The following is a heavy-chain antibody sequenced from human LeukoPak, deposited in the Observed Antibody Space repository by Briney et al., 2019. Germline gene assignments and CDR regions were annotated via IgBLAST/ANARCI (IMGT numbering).Heavy chain of an antibody. J-gene: IGHJ4*02. CDR2: ISSSSSTI. D-gene: IGHD5-12*01. V-gene: IGHV3-48*01. CDR3: ARESYGGYDY. CDR1: GFVFSSYS. Sequence: GGSLRLSYAASGFVFSSYSMNWVRQAPGKGLEWVSYISSSSSTIYYADSVKGRFTISRDNVRNSLYLQMNSLRAEDTVVYYCARESYGGYDYWGQGTLVTVSS.